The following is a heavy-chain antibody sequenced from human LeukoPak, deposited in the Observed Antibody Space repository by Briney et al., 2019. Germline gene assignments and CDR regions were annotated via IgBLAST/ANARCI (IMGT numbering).Heavy chain of an antibody. D-gene: IGHD3-22*01. CDR1: GFSFSSYS. Sequence: GGSLRLSCAASGFSFSSYSMIWVRQAPGKGLEWVSYITSSSTTIYYADSVKGRFTISRDNAKNSLYLQMNSLRAEDTAVYYCARDRHRYHYDGSGYPPYWGQGTLVTVSS. J-gene: IGHJ4*02. V-gene: IGHV3-48*01. CDR3: ARDRHRYHYDGSGYPPY. CDR2: ITSSSTTI.